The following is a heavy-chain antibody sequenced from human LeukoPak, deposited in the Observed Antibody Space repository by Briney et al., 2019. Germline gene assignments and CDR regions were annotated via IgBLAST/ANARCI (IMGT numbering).Heavy chain of an antibody. D-gene: IGHD2-15*01. J-gene: IGHJ6*03. Sequence: GGSLRLSCAASGFTFSSYSMNWVRQAPGKGLEWVSSISSSSSYIYYADSVKGRFTISRDNAKNSLYLQMNSLRAEDTAVYYCARDCGGSCYPYRYYYYMDVWGKGTTVTVSS. CDR2: ISSSSSYI. V-gene: IGHV3-21*04. CDR1: GFTFSSYS. CDR3: ARDCGGSCYPYRYYYYMDV.